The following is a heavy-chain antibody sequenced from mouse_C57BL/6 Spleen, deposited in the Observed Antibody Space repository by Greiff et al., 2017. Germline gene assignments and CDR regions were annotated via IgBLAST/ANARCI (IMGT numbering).Heavy chain of an antibody. Sequence: ESGPGLVKPSQSLSLTCSVTGYSITSGYYWNWIRQFPGNKLEWMGYISYDGSNNYNPSLKNRISITRDTSKNQFFLKLNSVTTEDTATYYCARGSGYYEEVRFYFDYWGQGTTLTVSS. CDR2: ISYDGSN. D-gene: IGHD2-3*01. V-gene: IGHV3-6*01. J-gene: IGHJ2*01. CDR3: ARGSGYYEEVRFYFDY. CDR1: GYSITSGYY.